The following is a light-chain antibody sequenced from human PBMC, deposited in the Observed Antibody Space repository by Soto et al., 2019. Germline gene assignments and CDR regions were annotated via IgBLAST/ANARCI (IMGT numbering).Light chain of an antibody. CDR1: QSGSPN. CDR3: QQYSTWRPST. J-gene: IGKJ5*01. Sequence: IAMTKTPSTLSVSPGERASLSCRARQSGSPNLAWYQQKPGQAPRLLIYDASTRATGIPAKFSGCGSGTELTLTISRLQLHDVAVHHSQQYSTWRPSTYAQGTRLEIK. CDR2: DAS. V-gene: IGKV3D-15*01.